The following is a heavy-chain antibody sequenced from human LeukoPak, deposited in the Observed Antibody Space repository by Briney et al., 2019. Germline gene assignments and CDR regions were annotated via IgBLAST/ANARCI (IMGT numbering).Heavy chain of an antibody. Sequence: VASVKVSCEASGGTFSSYAISWVRQAPGQGLEWMGGIIPIIGTANNAQKFQGRVTITADTSTSTAYMELSSLRSEDTAVYYCARDYLEYGDYGHGTWGQGTLVTVSS. CDR2: IIPIIGTA. J-gene: IGHJ5*02. CDR3: ARDYLEYGDYGHGT. V-gene: IGHV1-69*06. D-gene: IGHD4-17*01. CDR1: GGTFSSYA.